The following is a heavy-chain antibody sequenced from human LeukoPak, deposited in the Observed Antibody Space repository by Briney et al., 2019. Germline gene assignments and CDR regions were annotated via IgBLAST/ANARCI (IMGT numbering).Heavy chain of an antibody. CDR2: IIPSFGTA. J-gene: IGHJ4*02. CDR3: AREATMVRGVIPYYFDY. V-gene: IGHV1-69*06. CDR1: GGTFSSYA. D-gene: IGHD3-10*01. Sequence: ASVKVSCTASGGTFSSYAISWVRQAPGQGLEWMGGIIPSFGTANYAQKFQGRVTITADKSTSTAYMELSSLGSEDTAVYYCAREATMVRGVIPYYFDYWGQGTLVTVSS.